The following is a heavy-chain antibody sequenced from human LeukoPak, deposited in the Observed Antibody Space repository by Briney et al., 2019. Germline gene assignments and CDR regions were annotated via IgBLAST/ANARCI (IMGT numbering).Heavy chain of an antibody. Sequence: ASVKVSCKASGYTFTSYGINWVRQAPGQGLEWMGWISAYNGNTNYAQKLQGRVTMTTDTSTSTACMELRSLRSDDTAVYYCARYRGSSQWHNWFDPWGQGTLVTVSS. CDR3: ARYRGSSQWHNWFDP. J-gene: IGHJ5*02. D-gene: IGHD2-2*01. V-gene: IGHV1-18*01. CDR2: ISAYNGNT. CDR1: GYTFTSYG.